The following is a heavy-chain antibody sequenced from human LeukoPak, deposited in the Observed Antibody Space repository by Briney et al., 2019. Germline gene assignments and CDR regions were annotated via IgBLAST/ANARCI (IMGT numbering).Heavy chain of an antibody. Sequence: GGSLRLSCAASGFTFSGSAMRWVRQASGKGLEWVGRIRSKPNSYATAYAASVKGRFTISRDDSKNTAYLQMNSLKTEDTAVYYCTRHADYGDGDFDYWGQGTLVTVSS. CDR1: GFTFSGSA. D-gene: IGHD4-17*01. CDR2: IRSKPNSYAT. J-gene: IGHJ4*02. CDR3: TRHADYGDGDFDY. V-gene: IGHV3-73*01.